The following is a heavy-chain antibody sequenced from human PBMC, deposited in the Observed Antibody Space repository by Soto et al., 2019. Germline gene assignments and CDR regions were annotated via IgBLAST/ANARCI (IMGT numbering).Heavy chain of an antibody. CDR1: GGSISSSSYY. V-gene: IGHV4-39*01. CDR3: ARLIWFGEFSWVFFDY. CDR2: IYYSGST. D-gene: IGHD3-10*01. Sequence: SETLSLTCTVSGGSISSSSYYWGWIRQPPGKGLEWIGSIYYSGSTYYNPSLKSRVTISVDTSKNQFSLKLSSVTAADTAVYYCARLIWFGEFSWVFFDYWGQGTLVTVS. J-gene: IGHJ4*02.